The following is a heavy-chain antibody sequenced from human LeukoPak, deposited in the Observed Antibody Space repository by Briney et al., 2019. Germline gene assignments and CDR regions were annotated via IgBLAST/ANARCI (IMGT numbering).Heavy chain of an antibody. CDR3: AIAANDYDYVWGSYRYTPHAFDI. CDR1: GGSFSGYY. CDR2: INHSGST. V-gene: IGHV4-34*01. J-gene: IGHJ3*02. Sequence: PSETLSLTCAVYGGSFSGYYWSWIRQPPGKGLEWIGEINHSGSTNYNPSLKSRVTISVDTSKNQFSLKLSSVTAADTAVYYCAIAANDYDYVWGSYRYTPHAFDIWGQGTMVTVSS. D-gene: IGHD3-16*02.